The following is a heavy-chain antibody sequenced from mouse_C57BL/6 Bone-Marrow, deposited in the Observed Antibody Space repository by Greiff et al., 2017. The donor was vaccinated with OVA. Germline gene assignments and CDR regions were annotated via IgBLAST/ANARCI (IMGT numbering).Heavy chain of an antibody. J-gene: IGHJ3*01. CDR1: GYTFTSYG. CDR2: IYPRSGNP. Sequence: QVQLKESGAELARPGASVKLSCKASGYTFTSYGISWVKQRTGQGLEWIGEIYPRSGNPYYNEKFKGKATLTADKSSSTAYMELRSLTSEDSAVYFCARRNWFAYWGQGTLVTVSA. CDR3: ARRNWFAY. V-gene: IGHV1-81*01.